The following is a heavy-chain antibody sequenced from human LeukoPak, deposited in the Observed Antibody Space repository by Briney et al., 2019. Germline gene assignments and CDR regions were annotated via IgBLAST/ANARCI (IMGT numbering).Heavy chain of an antibody. J-gene: IGHJ6*02. CDR2: IYHSGST. V-gene: IGHV4-30-2*01. CDR1: GGSISSGGYS. Sequence: SETLSLTCAVSGGSISSGGYSWSWIRQPPGKGLEWIGYIYHSGSTYYNPSLKSRVTISVDRSKNQFSLKLSSVTAADTAVYYCARARSSGAHWYYYGMDVWGQGTTVTVSS. CDR3: ARARSSGAHWYYYGMDV. D-gene: IGHD4/OR15-4a*01.